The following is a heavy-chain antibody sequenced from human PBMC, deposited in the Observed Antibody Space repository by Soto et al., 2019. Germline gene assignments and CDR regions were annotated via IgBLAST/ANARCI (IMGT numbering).Heavy chain of an antibody. Sequence: GESLKISCQGSGYSFTSYWISWVRQMPGKGLEWMGRIDPSDSYTNYSPSFQGHVTISADKSISTAYLQWSSLKASDTAMYYCASHTTAYYYYYGMDVWGQGTTVTVSS. V-gene: IGHV5-10-1*01. CDR2: IDPSDSYT. CDR1: GYSFTSYW. CDR3: ASHTTAYYYYYGMDV. J-gene: IGHJ6*02. D-gene: IGHD1-26*01.